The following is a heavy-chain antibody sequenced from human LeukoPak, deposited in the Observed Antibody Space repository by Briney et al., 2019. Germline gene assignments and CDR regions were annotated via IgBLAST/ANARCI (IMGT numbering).Heavy chain of an antibody. D-gene: IGHD1-1*01. Sequence: SETLSLTCSVSGGSISSYYWSWIRQPPGKGLEWIGYIYYSGSTNYNPSLKSRVTISVDTSKNQFSLKLSSVTAADTAVYYCARAPPRDELVWGLDFDYWGQGTLVTVSS. CDR3: ARAPPRDELVWGLDFDY. J-gene: IGHJ4*02. CDR1: GGSISSYY. V-gene: IGHV4-59*01. CDR2: IYYSGST.